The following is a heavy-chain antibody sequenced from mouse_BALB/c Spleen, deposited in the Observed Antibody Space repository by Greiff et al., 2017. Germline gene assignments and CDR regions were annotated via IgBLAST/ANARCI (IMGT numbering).Heavy chain of an antibody. CDR3: ARHYGNYFSWFAY. V-gene: IGHV1-31*01. D-gene: IGHD2-1*01. CDR1: GYSFTGYY. J-gene: IGHJ3*01. CDR2: INPYNGAT. Sequence: VQLKQSGPELVKPGASVKISCKASGYSFTGYYMHWVKQSHVKSLEWIGRINPYNGATSYNQNFKDKASLTVDKSSSTAYMELHSLTSEDSAVYYCARHYGNYFSWFAYWGQGTLVTVSA.